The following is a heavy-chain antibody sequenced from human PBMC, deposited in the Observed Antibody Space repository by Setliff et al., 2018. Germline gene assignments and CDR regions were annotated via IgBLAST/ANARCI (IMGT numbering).Heavy chain of an antibody. Sequence: PSETLSLTCTVSGGSISSSSYYWGLIRQPPGKGLEWIGSIYYSGSTYYNPSLKSRVTISVDTSKNQFSLKLSSVTAADTAVYYCASWGTVTLFDYWGQGTLVTVSS. J-gene: IGHJ4*02. D-gene: IGHD4-4*01. CDR1: GGSISSSSYY. CDR3: ASWGTVTLFDY. V-gene: IGHV4-39*01. CDR2: IYYSGST.